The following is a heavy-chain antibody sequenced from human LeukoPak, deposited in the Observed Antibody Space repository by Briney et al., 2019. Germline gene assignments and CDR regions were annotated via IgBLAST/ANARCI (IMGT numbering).Heavy chain of an antibody. CDR1: GGSFSGYY. Sequence: SETLSLTCAVYGGSFSGYYWSWIRQPPGKGLEWIGEINHSGSTNYNPSLKSRVTISVDTSKNQFSLKLSSVTAADTAVYYCARVGYSSFFRYFDYWGQGTLVTVSS. CDR2: INHSGST. D-gene: IGHD6-6*01. CDR3: ARVGYSSFFRYFDY. V-gene: IGHV4-34*01. J-gene: IGHJ4*02.